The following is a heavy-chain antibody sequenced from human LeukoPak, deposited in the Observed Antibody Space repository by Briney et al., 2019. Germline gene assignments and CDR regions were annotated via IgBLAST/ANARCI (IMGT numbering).Heavy chain of an antibody. J-gene: IGHJ6*03. D-gene: IGHD2-2*02. Sequence: SETLSLTCTVSGGSISSYYWSWIRQPAGKGLEWIGRIYTSGSTNYNPSLKSRVTMSVDTSKNQFSLKLSSVTAADTAVYYCARGRYCSSTSCYMRGYYYYMDVWGKGTTVTVSS. V-gene: IGHV4-4*07. CDR3: ARGRYCSSTSCYMRGYYYYMDV. CDR2: IYTSGST. CDR1: GGSISSYY.